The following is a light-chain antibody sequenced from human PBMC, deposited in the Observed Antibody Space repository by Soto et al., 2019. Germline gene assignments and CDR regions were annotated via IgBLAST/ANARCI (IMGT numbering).Light chain of an antibody. CDR2: EAT. CDR1: TSTVATYDL. Sequence: QSALTQPASVSGSPGQSISISCTGTTSTVATYDLVSWYQQHPGKAPRLLIYEATKRHSGTSNRFSGSKSGNTASLTISGLQSEDEADYYCSSFAGRVDVYVMFGGGNKVTVL. V-gene: IGLV2-23*01. J-gene: IGLJ3*02. CDR3: SSFAGRVDVYVM.